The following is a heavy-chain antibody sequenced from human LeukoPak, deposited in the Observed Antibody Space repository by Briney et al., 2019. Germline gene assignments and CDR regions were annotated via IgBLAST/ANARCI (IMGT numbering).Heavy chain of an antibody. Sequence: PGGSLRLSCAASGFTFSSYAMSWVRQAPGKGLEWVSSISVNGRTTYYADSVKGRFTISRDSSKNTLYLQMNSLRAEDTAVYYCARDALYCSSTSCYDYYYMDVWGKGTTVTVSS. D-gene: IGHD2-2*01. J-gene: IGHJ6*03. CDR1: GFTFSSYA. V-gene: IGHV3-23*01. CDR3: ARDALYCSSTSCYDYYYMDV. CDR2: ISVNGRTT.